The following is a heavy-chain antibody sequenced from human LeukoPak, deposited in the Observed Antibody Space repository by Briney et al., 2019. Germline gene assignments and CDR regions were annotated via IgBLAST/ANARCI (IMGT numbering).Heavy chain of an antibody. J-gene: IGHJ5*01. Sequence: GGSLRLSCAASGFIFSNYWMTWVRQAPGKGLEWVANIKQDGSEKDYVDSVKGRFTISRDNAKNSLYLQMNSLRAEDTAVYYCARSRLYYYDSSFDSWGQGTLVTVSS. CDR1: GFIFSNYW. CDR3: ARSRLYYYDSSFDS. CDR2: IKQDGSEK. D-gene: IGHD3-22*01. V-gene: IGHV3-7*04.